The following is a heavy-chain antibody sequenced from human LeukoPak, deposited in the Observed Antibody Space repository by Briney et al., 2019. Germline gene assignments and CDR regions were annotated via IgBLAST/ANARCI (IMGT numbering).Heavy chain of an antibody. V-gene: IGHV3-23*01. Sequence: GGSLRLSCAASGFTFSSYAMSWVRQAPGKGLEWVSAISGSGGSTYYADSVKGRFTISRDNSKNTLYLQMNSLRAEDTAVYYCARGGGNPYYYMDVWGKGTTVTVSS. CDR3: ARGGGNPYYYMDV. CDR2: ISGSGGST. J-gene: IGHJ6*03. D-gene: IGHD4-23*01. CDR1: GFTFSSYA.